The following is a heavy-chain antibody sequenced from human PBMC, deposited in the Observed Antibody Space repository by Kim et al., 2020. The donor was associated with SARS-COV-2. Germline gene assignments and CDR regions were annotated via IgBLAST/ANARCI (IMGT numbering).Heavy chain of an antibody. J-gene: IGHJ5*02. D-gene: IGHD6-19*01. V-gene: IGHV3-23*01. CDR2: ISGSGGST. CDR3: AKDPQRHYSNGWNNWFDP. Sequence: GGSLRLSCAASGFTFSSYAMSWVRQAPGKGLEWVSAISGSGGSTYYADSVKGRFTISRDNSKNTLYLQMNSLRAEDTAVYYCAKDPQRHYSNGWNNWFDPWGQGTLVTVSS. CDR1: GFTFSSYA.